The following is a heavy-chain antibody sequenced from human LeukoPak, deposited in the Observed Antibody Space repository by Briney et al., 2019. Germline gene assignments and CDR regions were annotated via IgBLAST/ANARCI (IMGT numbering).Heavy chain of an antibody. CDR3: ARVPYDSSGYYWHFDY. Sequence: SETLSLTCTVSGYSISSGYYWGWIRQPPGKGLEWIGRIYHSGSTYYNPSLKSRVTISVDTSKNQFSLKLSSVTAADTAVYYCARVPYDSSGYYWHFDYWGQGTLVTVSS. V-gene: IGHV4-38-2*02. J-gene: IGHJ4*02. CDR2: IYHSGST. D-gene: IGHD3-22*01. CDR1: GYSISSGYY.